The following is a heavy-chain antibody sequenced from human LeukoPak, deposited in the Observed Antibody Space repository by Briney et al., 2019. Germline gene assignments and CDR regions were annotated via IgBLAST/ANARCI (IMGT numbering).Heavy chain of an antibody. J-gene: IGHJ4*02. Sequence: GGSLRLSCAASGFTVSSNYMSWVRQAPGKGLEWVSVIYSGGSTYYADSVKGRFTISRDNSKNTLYLQMNSLRAEDTAVYYCARIPAGLGEAGYGDSLPDYWGQGTLVTVSS. CDR2: IYSGGST. CDR3: ARIPAGLGEAGYGDSLPDY. D-gene: IGHD4-17*01. V-gene: IGHV3-53*01. CDR1: GFTVSSNY.